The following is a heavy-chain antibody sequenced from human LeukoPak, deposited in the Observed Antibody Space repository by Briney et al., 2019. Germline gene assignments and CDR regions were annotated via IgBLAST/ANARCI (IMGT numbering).Heavy chain of an antibody. CDR3: ARDYSGSYQQAFDI. CDR1: GYTFTSYG. D-gene: IGHD1-26*01. V-gene: IGHV1-18*01. Sequence: ASVKVSFKASGYTFTSYGISWVRQAPGQGLEWMGWISAYNGNTNYAQKLQGRVTMTTDTSTGTAYMELRSLRSDDTAVYYCARDYSGSYQQAFDIWGQGTMVTVSS. CDR2: ISAYNGNT. J-gene: IGHJ3*02.